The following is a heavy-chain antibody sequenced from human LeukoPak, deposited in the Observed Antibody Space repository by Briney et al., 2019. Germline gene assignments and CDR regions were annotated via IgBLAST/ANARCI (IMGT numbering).Heavy chain of an antibody. V-gene: IGHV3-33*06. CDR1: GFTFSSYG. J-gene: IGHJ4*02. CDR3: AKGDGVVTYFDY. D-gene: IGHD4-23*01. Sequence: GGSLRLSCAASGFTFSSYGMHWVRQAPGKGLEWVAVIWYDGSNKYYAGSVKGRFTISRDNSKNTLYLQMNSLRAEDTAVYYCAKGDGVVTYFDYWGQGTLVTVSS. CDR2: IWYDGSNK.